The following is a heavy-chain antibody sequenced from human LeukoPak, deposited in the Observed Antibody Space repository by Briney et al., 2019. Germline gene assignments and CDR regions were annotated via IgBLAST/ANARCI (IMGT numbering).Heavy chain of an antibody. CDR2: IYHSGST. V-gene: IGHV4-30-2*01. D-gene: IGHD5-18*01. CDR3: ASTPDTAMVTESSPLGY. J-gene: IGHJ4*02. Sequence: PSETLSLTCAVSGGSLSSGGYSWSWLRQPPGKGLEWIGYIYHSGSTYYNPSLKSRVTISVDTSKNQFSLKLSSVTAADAAVYYCASTPDTAMVTESSPLGYWGQGTLVTVSS. CDR1: GGSLSSGGYS.